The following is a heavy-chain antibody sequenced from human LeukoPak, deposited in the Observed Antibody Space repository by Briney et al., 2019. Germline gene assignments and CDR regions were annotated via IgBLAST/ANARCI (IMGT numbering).Heavy chain of an antibody. J-gene: IGHJ4*02. CDR2: IYYSGST. D-gene: IGHD6-19*01. Sequence: PSETLSLTCTVSGGSISSHYWSWIRQPPGKGLEWIGYIYYSGSTNYNPSLKSRVTISVDTSKNQFSLKLSSVTAADTAVYYCARISSGWYLGGYYFDYWGQGTLVTVPS. CDR1: GGSISSHY. CDR3: ARISSGWYLGGYYFDY. V-gene: IGHV4-59*11.